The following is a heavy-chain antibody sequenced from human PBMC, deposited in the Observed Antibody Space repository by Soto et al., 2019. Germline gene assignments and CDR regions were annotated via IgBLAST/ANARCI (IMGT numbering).Heavy chain of an antibody. CDR2: IYYSGST. V-gene: IGHV4-39*01. Sequence: SSETLSLTCTVSGGSISSSSYYWGWIRQPPGKGLEWIGSIYYSGSTYYNPSLKSRVTISVDTSKNQFSLKLSSVTAADTAVYYRARHGGGITLDSYYYYGMDVWGQGTTVTVSS. CDR1: GGSISSSSYY. CDR3: ARHGGGITLDSYYYYGMDV. J-gene: IGHJ6*02. D-gene: IGHD3-16*01.